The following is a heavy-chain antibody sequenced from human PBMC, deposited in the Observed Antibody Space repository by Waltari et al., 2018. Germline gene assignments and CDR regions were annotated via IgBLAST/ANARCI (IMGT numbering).Heavy chain of an antibody. Sequence: EVQLVESGGGLIQPGGSLRLSCAASGFTVRISYMHWVRQAPGKGLEWVSVISRDGTHYADSVKGRFTISRDNSKNTLYLQMNTLRAEDTALYYCARDVTGYYYFDLWGRGTLVTVSS. CDR3: ARDVTGYYYFDL. CDR1: GFTVRISY. CDR2: ISRDGT. D-gene: IGHD3-16*01. J-gene: IGHJ2*01. V-gene: IGHV3-53*01.